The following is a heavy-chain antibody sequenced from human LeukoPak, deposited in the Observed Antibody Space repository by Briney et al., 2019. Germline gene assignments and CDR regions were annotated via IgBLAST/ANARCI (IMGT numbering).Heavy chain of an antibody. J-gene: IGHJ4*02. Sequence: ASVTVSFKSSVYTFTDYYMHWVRQAPGQGLAWMGWINPNSGGTNYAQKFQGRVTMTRDTSISTAYMELSRLRSDDTAVYYCARDMYYYSSGYPYWGQGTLVTVSS. V-gene: IGHV1-2*02. D-gene: IGHD3-22*01. CDR1: VYTFTDYY. CDR2: INPNSGGT. CDR3: ARDMYYYSSGYPY.